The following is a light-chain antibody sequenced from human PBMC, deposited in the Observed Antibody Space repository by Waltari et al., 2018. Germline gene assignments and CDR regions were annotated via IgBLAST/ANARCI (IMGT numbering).Light chain of an antibody. CDR3: QQYNSYSLLT. CDR2: IAS. V-gene: IGKV1-5*03. Sequence: DIQMTQSPPPLSASVGDRFPTPCRASQSISNWLPWYQPKPGKAPKLLIYIASTLESGVPSRFSGSGSGTEFTLTISSLQTDECATYFCQQYNSYSLLTFGGGTKVEIK. J-gene: IGKJ4*01. CDR1: QSISNW.